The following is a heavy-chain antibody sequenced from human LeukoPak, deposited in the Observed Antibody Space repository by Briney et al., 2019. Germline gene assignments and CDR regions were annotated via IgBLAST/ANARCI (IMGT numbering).Heavy chain of an antibody. J-gene: IGHJ6*03. CDR3: ARDRFGRVEQQLEIYYYFFYIAV. CDR2: INTSGSA. Sequence: SETLSLTCTVSGGSISSYYWSWIRQPAGKGLEWIGRINTSGSANYNPFLKSRVTMSVDTSKNPFSLKLSSVTAADTAVYYCARDRFGRVEQQLEIYYYFFYIAVWGKGTTVTVSS. D-gene: IGHD6-13*01. V-gene: IGHV4-4*07. CDR1: GGSISSYY.